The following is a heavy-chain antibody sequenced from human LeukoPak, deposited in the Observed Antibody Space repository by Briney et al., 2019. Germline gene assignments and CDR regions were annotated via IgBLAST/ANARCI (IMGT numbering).Heavy chain of an antibody. D-gene: IGHD6-6*01. CDR3: ARIFFSSSSTQGYYYYMDV. J-gene: IGHJ6*03. V-gene: IGHV4-34*01. CDR2: INHSGST. Sequence: SETLSLTCAVYGGSFSGYYWSWIRQPPGKGLEWIGEINHSGSTNYNPSLKSRVTISVDTSKNQFSLNLSSVTAADTAVYYCARIFFSSSSTQGYYYYMDVWGKGTTVTVSS. CDR1: GGSFSGYY.